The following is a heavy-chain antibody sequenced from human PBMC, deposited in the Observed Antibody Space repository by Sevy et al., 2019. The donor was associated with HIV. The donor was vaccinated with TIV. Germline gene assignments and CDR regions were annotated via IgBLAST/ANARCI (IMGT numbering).Heavy chain of an antibody. CDR3: ARDCSSTTCLWGMDV. J-gene: IGHJ6*02. Sequence: GGSLRLSCAASGFTFSNYWMSWVRQAPGKGLEWVAHIKRDGSEKYYVDSVKGRFTISRDNAKNSLYLQMYSLRAEDTAVYYCARDCSSTTCLWGMDVWGQGTTVTVSS. CDR1: GFTFSNYW. CDR2: IKRDGSEK. D-gene: IGHD2-2*01. V-gene: IGHV3-7*03.